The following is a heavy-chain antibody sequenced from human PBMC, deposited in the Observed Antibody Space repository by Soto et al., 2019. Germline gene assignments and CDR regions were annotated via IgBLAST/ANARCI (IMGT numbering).Heavy chain of an antibody. D-gene: IGHD5-18*01. CDR2: ISYDGTNK. J-gene: IGHJ6*02. Sequence: QVQLVESGGGVVQPGRSLRLSCAASGFTFSTYAMHWVRQAPGKGLEWVAVISYDGTNKYYADSVRGRFTISRDNSKNSLFLQMNSLRSEDSDVDYCAKDGGGYNYGYVMLEKYYYGMDVWGQGTTVTVSS. V-gene: IGHV3-30-3*01. CDR3: AKDGGGYNYGYVMLEKYYYGMDV. CDR1: GFTFSTYA.